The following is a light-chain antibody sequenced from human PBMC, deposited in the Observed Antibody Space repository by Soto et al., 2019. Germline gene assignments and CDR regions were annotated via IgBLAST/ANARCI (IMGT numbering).Light chain of an antibody. V-gene: IGKV1-5*01. J-gene: IGKJ1*01. CDR1: QSISSW. CDR3: QQYNSQWT. Sequence: DIQMTQSPSTLSASVGDRVTITCRASQSISSWLAWYRQKPGKAPKLLIYDASSLESGVPSRFSGSGSGTEFTLTISSLQPDDFATYYCQQYNSQWTFGQGTKVEIK. CDR2: DAS.